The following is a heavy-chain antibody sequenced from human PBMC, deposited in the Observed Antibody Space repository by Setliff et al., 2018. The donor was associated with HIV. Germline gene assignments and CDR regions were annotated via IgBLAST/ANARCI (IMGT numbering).Heavy chain of an antibody. CDR1: GGSFSAYY. V-gene: IGHV4-34*01. Sequence: SETLSLTCAVYGGSFSAYYWSWIRQPPGKGLEWIGEINHSGSTNYNPSLKSRVTISVDTSKNQFSLKLRSVTAADTAIYYCARSDLDNGSGYFDYYSYYMDVWGRGTTVTVSS. CDR3: ARSDLDNGSGYFDYYSYYMDV. CDR2: INHSGST. D-gene: IGHD3-22*01. J-gene: IGHJ6*03.